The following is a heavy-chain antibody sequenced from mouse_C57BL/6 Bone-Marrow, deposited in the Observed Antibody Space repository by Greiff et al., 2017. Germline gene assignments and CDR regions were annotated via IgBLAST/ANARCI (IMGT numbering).Heavy chain of an antibody. V-gene: IGHV2-9-1*01. J-gene: IGHJ2*01. CDR1: GFSFTSYA. CDR2: IWTGGGT. CDR3: ARNFYYGNQYYFDY. Sequence: VKLVESGPGLVAPSQSLSITCTVSGFSFTSYAISWVRQPPGKGLEWLGVIWTGGGTNYNSALKSRLSISKDNSKSQVFLKMNSLQTDDTARYYCARNFYYGNQYYFDYWGQGTTLTVSS. D-gene: IGHD2-1*01.